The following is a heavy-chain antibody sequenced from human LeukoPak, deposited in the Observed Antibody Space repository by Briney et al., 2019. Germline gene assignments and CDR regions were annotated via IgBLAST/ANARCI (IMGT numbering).Heavy chain of an antibody. V-gene: IGHV3-15*01. Sequence: PGGSLRLSCAASGFTFSNAWMSWVRQAPGKGLEWVDRIKSKTDGGTTDYAAPVKGRFTISRDDSKNTLYLQMNSLKTEDTAVYYCTTAQYRSSTSCYGRPFDYWGQGTLVTVSS. CDR1: GFTFSNAW. CDR2: IKSKTDGGTT. J-gene: IGHJ4*02. D-gene: IGHD2-2*01. CDR3: TTAQYRSSTSCYGRPFDY.